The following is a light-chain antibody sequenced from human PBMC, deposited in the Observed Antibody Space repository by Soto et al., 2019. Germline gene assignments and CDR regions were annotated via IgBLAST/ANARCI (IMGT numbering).Light chain of an antibody. J-gene: IGKJ1*01. CDR1: QGISSY. CDR2: AAS. Sequence: IRMTQSPASFSASTGDRVTITCRASQGISSYLAWYQQKPGKAPKLLIYAASTLQSGVPSRFSGSGSGTDFTLTISCLQSEDFATYYCQQYYSYHRTFGQGTKVDIK. V-gene: IGKV1-8*01. CDR3: QQYYSYHRT.